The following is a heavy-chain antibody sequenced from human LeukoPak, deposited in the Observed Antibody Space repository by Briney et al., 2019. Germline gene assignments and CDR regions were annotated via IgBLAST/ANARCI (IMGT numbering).Heavy chain of an antibody. CDR1: GFAFSSYW. CDR2: IKQDGSEK. CDR3: ARDRSPYYYDSSGNSAFDI. D-gene: IGHD3-22*01. Sequence: GGSLRLSCAASGFAFSSYWMSWVRQAPGKGLEWVANIKQDGSEKYYVDSVKGRFTISRDNAKNSLYLQMNSLRAEDTAVYYCARDRSPYYYDSSGNSAFDIWGQGTMVTVSS. V-gene: IGHV3-7*01. J-gene: IGHJ3*02.